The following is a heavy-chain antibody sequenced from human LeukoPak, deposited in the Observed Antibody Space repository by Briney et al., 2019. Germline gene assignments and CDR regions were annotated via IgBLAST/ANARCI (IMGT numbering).Heavy chain of an antibody. CDR3: AKSFRGGYYYYYGMDV. J-gene: IGHJ6*02. V-gene: IGHV3-23*01. Sequence: PGGSLRLSCAASGFTFSGYAMSWVRQAPGKGLEWVSAISGSGGSTYYADSVKGLFTISRDNSKNTLYLRMNSLRAEDTAVYYCAKSFRGGYYYYYGMDVWGQGTTVTVSS. CDR1: GFTFSGYA. CDR2: ISGSGGST. D-gene: IGHD3-10*01.